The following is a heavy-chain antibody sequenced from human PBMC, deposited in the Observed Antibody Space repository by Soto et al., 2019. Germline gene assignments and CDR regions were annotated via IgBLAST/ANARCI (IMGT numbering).Heavy chain of an antibody. CDR1: GGSISSGDYY. D-gene: IGHD2-2*03. CDR3: ARVASRHGFLRFDY. Sequence: SETLSLTCTVSGGSISSGDYYWSWIRQPPVKGLEWIGNIYYSGSTYYNPSLKSRVTISVDMSKNQFSLKLSSVTAADTAVYYCARVASRHGFLRFDYWGQGTLVTVSS. V-gene: IGHV4-30-4*01. CDR2: IYYSGST. J-gene: IGHJ4*02.